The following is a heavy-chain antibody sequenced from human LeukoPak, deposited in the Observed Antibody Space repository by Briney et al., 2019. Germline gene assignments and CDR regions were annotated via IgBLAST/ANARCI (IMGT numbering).Heavy chain of an antibody. D-gene: IGHD6-13*01. J-gene: IGHJ4*02. CDR2: ISSSSSYI. Sequence: GGSLRLSCAASGFTFSSYSMNWVRQAPGKGLEWVSSISSSSSYIYYADSVKGRFTISRDNAKNSLYLQMNSLRAEDTALYYSAKATGGIAAAGTGGYFDYWGQGTLVTVSS. CDR3: AKATGGIAAAGTGGYFDY. CDR1: GFTFSSYS. V-gene: IGHV3-21*04.